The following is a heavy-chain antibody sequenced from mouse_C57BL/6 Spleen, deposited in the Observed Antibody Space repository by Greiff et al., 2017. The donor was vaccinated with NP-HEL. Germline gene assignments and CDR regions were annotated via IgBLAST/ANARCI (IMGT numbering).Heavy chain of an antibody. CDR2: LYPGDGDT. V-gene: IGHV1-82*01. J-gene: IGHJ1*03. CDR1: GYAFSSSW. CDR3: ARSYYGSSYYLLDV. D-gene: IGHD1-1*01. Sequence: QVQLKQSGPELVKPGASVKISCKASGYAFSSSWMNWVKQRPGKGLEWIGRLYPGDGDTNYNGKFKGKATLTADKSSSTAYMQLSSLTSEDSAVYFCARSYYGSSYYLLDVWGTGTTVTVSS.